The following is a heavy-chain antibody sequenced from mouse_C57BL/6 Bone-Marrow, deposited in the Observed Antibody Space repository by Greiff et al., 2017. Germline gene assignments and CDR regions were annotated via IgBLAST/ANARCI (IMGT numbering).Heavy chain of an antibody. CDR1: GFTFSSYT. CDR3: SRQVTTVLATKYFDV. CDR2: ISGGGGNT. Sequence: EVQLLESGGGLVKPGGSLKLSCAASGFTFSSYTMSWVRQTPEKRLQWVAAISGGGGNTYYPDSVKGRFTISRDNDENILYLQLSSLRSEDTAWYYCSRQVTTVLATKYFDVWGTGTTVTVSS. D-gene: IGHD1-1*01. J-gene: IGHJ1*03. V-gene: IGHV5-9*01.